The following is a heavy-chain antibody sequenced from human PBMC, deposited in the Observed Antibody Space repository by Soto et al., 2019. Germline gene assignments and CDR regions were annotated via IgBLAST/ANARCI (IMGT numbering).Heavy chain of an antibody. CDR3: ARDGFCTSTTCRIGNWFDP. D-gene: IGHD2-2*03. CDR2: INHRGST. Sequence: SETLSLTCAVSGGSFSGYYWTWIRLPPGKGLEWIGNINHRGSTNYNPSLESRVTISVDTSKNQFSLKLSSVTAADTAVYYCARDGFCTSTTCRIGNWFDPWGQGTLVTVSS. CDR1: GGSFSGYY. J-gene: IGHJ5*02. V-gene: IGHV4-34*01.